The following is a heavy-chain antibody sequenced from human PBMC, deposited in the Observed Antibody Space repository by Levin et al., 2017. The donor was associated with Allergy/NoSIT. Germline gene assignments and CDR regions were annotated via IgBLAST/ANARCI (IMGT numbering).Heavy chain of an antibody. Sequence: ASVKVSCKASGYTFTSYGISWVRQAPGQGLEWMGWISAYNGNTKYAQKLQGRVTMTTDTSTSTAYMELRSLRSDDTAVYYCARDRLVRGVISFYYYYGMDVWGQGTTVTVSS. D-gene: IGHD3-10*01. CDR1: GYTFTSYG. CDR3: ARDRLVRGVISFYYYYGMDV. V-gene: IGHV1-18*01. J-gene: IGHJ6*02. CDR2: ISAYNGNT.